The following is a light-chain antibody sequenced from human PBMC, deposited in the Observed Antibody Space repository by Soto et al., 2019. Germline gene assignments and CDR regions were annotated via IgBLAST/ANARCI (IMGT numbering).Light chain of an antibody. CDR3: HQTNSFPIA. CDR1: QGISSR. Sequence: DIQINQSPASVSASVGDRVTSTCRASQGISSRLAWYQQKSGQAPNRLISAASTLQSGVPSRFSGSGAGTDLTLTISSQQPEDSATHYFHQTNSFPIAFGQETRRELK. J-gene: IGKJ5*01. CDR2: AAS. V-gene: IGKV1-12*01.